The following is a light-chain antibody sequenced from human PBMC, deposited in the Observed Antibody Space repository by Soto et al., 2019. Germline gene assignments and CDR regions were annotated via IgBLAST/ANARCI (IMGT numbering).Light chain of an antibody. CDR3: AAWDASLSGHNYV. CDR2: RND. J-gene: IGLJ1*01. Sequence: QSVLTQSTSASGTPGQRVTISCSGSSSNIGINYVYWYQHLPGTAPKLLIYRNDQRPSGVPDRFSGSKVGTSASLAISGLRSEDEADYYCAAWDASLSGHNYVFGTGTKLTVL. CDR1: SSNIGINY. V-gene: IGLV1-47*01.